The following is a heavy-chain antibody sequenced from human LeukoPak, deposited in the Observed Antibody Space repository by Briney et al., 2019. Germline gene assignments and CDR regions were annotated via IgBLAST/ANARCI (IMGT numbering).Heavy chain of an antibody. Sequence: GGSLRLSCAASGFTFSSYAMSWVRQAPGKGLEWASGISLDGATTYYAGSVEGRFTISRDNSKNTLYLQMKSLRAEDTAVYYCAKDLGSYRKIDVFDIWGQATMVTVSS. CDR1: GFTFSSYA. CDR2: ISLDGATT. CDR3: AKDLGSYRKIDVFDI. J-gene: IGHJ3*02. D-gene: IGHD1-26*01. V-gene: IGHV3-23*01.